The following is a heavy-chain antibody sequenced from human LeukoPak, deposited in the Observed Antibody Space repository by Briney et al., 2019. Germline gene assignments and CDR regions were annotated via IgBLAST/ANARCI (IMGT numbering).Heavy chain of an antibody. V-gene: IGHV3-23*01. J-gene: IGHJ4*02. CDR3: AKFCAYDSSGYFYFDF. Sequence: PGGSLRLSCAASGFTSDGYAIWLVRQAPGNGLGWVSGIWARGASTYYADSVKGRFTISRDSSKNTWSLQMSSPTAEDTALYYCAKFCAYDSSGYFYFDFWGQGTVVTVSS. CDR1: GFTSDGYA. CDR2: IWARGAST. D-gene: IGHD3-22*01.